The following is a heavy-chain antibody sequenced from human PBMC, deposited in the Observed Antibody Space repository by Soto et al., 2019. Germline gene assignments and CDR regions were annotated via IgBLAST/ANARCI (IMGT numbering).Heavy chain of an antibody. D-gene: IGHD5-12*01. J-gene: IGHJ4*02. V-gene: IGHV1-2*02. CDR2: INPNNGDT. CDR1: GYPLTGYY. CDR3: ARPSGYDYVFDY. Sequence: XAVKVACNASGYPLTGYYIHWVRQAPGQGLEWMGWINPNNGDTHYAQKFHGRVSMTRDTSTSTAYMELSSLRFDDTAVCYCARPSGYDYVFDYCGQRTLVTVSS.